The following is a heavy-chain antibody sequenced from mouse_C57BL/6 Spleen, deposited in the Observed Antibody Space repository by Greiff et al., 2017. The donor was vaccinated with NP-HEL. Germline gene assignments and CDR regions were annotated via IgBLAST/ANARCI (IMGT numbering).Heavy chain of an antibody. V-gene: IGHV1-43*01. CDR1: GYSFTGYY. CDR2: INPSTGGT. Sequence: VQLQQSGPELVKPGASVKISCKASGYSFTGYYMHWVKQSSEKSLEWIGEINPSTGGTSYNQKFKGKATLTVDKSSSTAYMQLKSLTSEDSAVYYCARYGSSYWYFDVWGTGTTVTVSS. D-gene: IGHD1-1*01. CDR3: ARYGSSYWYFDV. J-gene: IGHJ1*03.